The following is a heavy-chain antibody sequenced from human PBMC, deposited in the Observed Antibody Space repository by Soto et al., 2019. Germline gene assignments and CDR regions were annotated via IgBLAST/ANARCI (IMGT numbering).Heavy chain of an antibody. CDR2: IYYSGST. CDR1: SGSISSYY. Sequence: SETLSLTCTVSSGSISSYYWSWIRQPPGKGLEWIGYIYYSGSTNYSPSLKSRITISLDTSKNQFSLKLSSVTAADTAVYYCARDGYSSSWYDSHWFDPWGQGTLVTVSS. CDR3: ARDGYSSSWYDSHWFDP. J-gene: IGHJ5*02. D-gene: IGHD6-13*01. V-gene: IGHV4-59*12.